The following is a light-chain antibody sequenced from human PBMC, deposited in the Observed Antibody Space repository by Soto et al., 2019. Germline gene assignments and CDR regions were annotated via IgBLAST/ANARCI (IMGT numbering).Light chain of an antibody. CDR1: QSVSSSY. J-gene: IGKJ1*01. CDR2: GAS. CDR3: QQYGSSPAT. Sequence: EIVLTQSPGTLSLSPGERATLSCRASQSVSSSYLAWYQQKPGQAPRLLIYGASSRATGIPDRFSGSGSGTDFTLTISRLEPEDFAVDYCQQYGSSPATCGQGTKVEI. V-gene: IGKV3-20*01.